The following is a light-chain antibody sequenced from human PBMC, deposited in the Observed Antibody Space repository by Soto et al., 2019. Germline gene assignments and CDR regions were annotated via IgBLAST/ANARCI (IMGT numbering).Light chain of an antibody. CDR3: QVWDSSSDHSPYV. J-gene: IGLJ1*01. CDR2: YDS. Sequence: SYELTQPPSVSVAPGKTARITCGGNNIGSKSVHWYQQKPGQAPVLGIYYDSDRPSGIPERFSGSNSGNTATLTISRVEAGDEADYYCQVWDSSSDHSPYVFGTGTKVTVL. V-gene: IGLV3-21*04. CDR1: NIGSKS.